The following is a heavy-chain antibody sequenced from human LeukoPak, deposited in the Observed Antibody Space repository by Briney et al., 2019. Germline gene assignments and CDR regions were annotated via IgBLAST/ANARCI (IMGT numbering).Heavy chain of an antibody. CDR1: GFTFSDSY. Sequence: GGSLRLSCAASGFTFSDSYMTWIRQAPGKGLELLSYISGSLSDVNYIDSVRGRFTISRDNAKNSLYLHMNSLTVEDTAVCYCSRDPRNNDYWGQGTLVTVSS. V-gene: IGHV3-11*01. CDR3: SRDPRNNDY. CDR2: ISGSLSDV. J-gene: IGHJ4*02.